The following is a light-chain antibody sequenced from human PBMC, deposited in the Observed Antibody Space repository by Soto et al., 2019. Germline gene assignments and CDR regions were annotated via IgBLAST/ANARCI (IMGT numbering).Light chain of an antibody. V-gene: IGLV1-47*01. CDR3: AAWDDSLSGRD. Sequence: VLTQPPSASATPGQRVTIPCSGSNSNIGSNYVYWYQPLPGTALKVLIDSNDKRPSGVPNRFSGSKSGTSDSMAISGLRSEDAAEYSGAAWDDSLSGRDFGGGTQLTGL. J-gene: IGLJ2*01. CDR2: SND. CDR1: NSNIGSNY.